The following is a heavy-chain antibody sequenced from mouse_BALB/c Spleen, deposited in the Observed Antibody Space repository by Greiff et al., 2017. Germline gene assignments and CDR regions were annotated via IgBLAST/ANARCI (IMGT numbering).Heavy chain of an antibody. CDR3: ARARLTGPLAY. J-gene: IGHJ3*01. Sequence: QVQLQQSGAELMKPGASVKISCKATGYTFSSYWIEWVKQRPGHGLEWIGEILPGSGSTNYNEKFKGKATFTADTSSNTAYMQLSSLTSEDSAVYYCARARLTGPLAYWGQGTLVTVSA. D-gene: IGHD4-1*01. CDR2: ILPGSGST. V-gene: IGHV1-9*01. CDR1: GYTFSSYW.